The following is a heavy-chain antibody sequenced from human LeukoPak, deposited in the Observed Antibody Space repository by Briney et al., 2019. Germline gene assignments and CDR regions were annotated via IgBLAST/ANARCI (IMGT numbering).Heavy chain of an antibody. Sequence: GGSLRLSCAASGFTFSSYGMSWVRQAPGKGLEWVSAISGSGGRTYYTDSVKGRFTISRDNSKNTLYVQMNSLRAEDTAVYYCAKVSEYDSSGYYPYYYYYYMDVWGKGTTVTISS. CDR2: ISGSGGRT. J-gene: IGHJ6*03. CDR3: AKVSEYDSSGYYPYYYYYYMDV. D-gene: IGHD3-22*01. CDR1: GFTFSSYG. V-gene: IGHV3-23*01.